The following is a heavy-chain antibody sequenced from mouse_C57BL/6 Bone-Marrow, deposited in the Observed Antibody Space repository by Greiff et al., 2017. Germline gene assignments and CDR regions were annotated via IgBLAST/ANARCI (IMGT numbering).Heavy chain of an antibody. CDR3: ARPSLITKNAMDY. CDR1: GFSLTSYG. V-gene: IGHV2-2*01. CDR2: IWSGGST. D-gene: IGHD2-4*01. Sequence: QVQLKESGPGLVQPSQSLSITCTVSGFSLTSYGVHWVRQSPGKGLEWLGVIWSGGSTDYNAAFISRLSISKDNSKSHVFFKMNSLHADDTAIYYCARPSLITKNAMDYWGQGTSVTVSS. J-gene: IGHJ4*01.